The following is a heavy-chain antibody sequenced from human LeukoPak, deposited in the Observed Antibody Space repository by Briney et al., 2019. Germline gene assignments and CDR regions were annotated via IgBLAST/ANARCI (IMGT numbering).Heavy chain of an antibody. V-gene: IGHV1-69*13. J-gene: IGHJ3*02. Sequence: SVKVSCKASGGTFSSYAISWVRQAPGQGLEWMGGIIPIFGTANYAQKFQGRVTITADESTSTAYMELSSLRSEDTAVYYCARRASRGVIIPLDAFDIWGQGTMVTVSS. CDR1: GGTFSSYA. D-gene: IGHD3-10*01. CDR3: ARRASRGVIIPLDAFDI. CDR2: IIPIFGTA.